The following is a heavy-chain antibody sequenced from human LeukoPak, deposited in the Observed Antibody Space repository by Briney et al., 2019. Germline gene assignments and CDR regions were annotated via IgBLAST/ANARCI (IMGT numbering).Heavy chain of an antibody. CDR2: MTPNSGDT. CDR3: ARNYYRTGDFDY. V-gene: IGHV1-8*01. D-gene: IGHD3-10*01. J-gene: IGHJ4*02. Sequence: ASVKVSCKASGYTFTNYDINWVRQATGQGLEWMGWMTPNSGDTGYAQKFQGRVTMTRNTSIRTAYMELSSLISEDTAVYYCARNYYRTGDFDYWGQGTLVTVSS. CDR1: GYTFTNYD.